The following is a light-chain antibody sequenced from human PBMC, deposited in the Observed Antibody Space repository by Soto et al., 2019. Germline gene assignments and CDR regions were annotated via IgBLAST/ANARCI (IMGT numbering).Light chain of an antibody. J-gene: IGLJ3*02. CDR3: SSYSNSNTLWV. V-gene: IGLV2-14*01. CDR1: SNDIGGYNY. Sequence: QSVLTQPASVSGSPGQSITISCAGTSNDIGGYNYVSWYQQHPGRAPKLMIYEVTNRTLGVSNRFSGSKSGNTASLTISGLQAEDEADYYCSSYSNSNTLWVFGGGTKVTAL. CDR2: EVT.